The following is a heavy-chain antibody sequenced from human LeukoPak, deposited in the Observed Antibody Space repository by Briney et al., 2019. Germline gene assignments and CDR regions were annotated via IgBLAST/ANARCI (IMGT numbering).Heavy chain of an antibody. CDR3: ARVTSPDYYDSSPLGRPFDY. V-gene: IGHV5-51*01. CDR1: GYSFTSYW. J-gene: IGHJ4*02. Sequence: GESLKISCKGAGYSFTSYWIGWVRQMPGKGLERMGIIYPGDSDTRYSPSFQGQVTISADKSISTAYLQWSSLKASDTAMYYCARVTSPDYYDSSPLGRPFDYWGQGTLVTVSS. D-gene: IGHD3-22*01. CDR2: IYPGDSDT.